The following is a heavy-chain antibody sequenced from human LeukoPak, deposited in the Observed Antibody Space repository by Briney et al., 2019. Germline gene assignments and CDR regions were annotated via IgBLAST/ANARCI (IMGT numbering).Heavy chain of an antibody. V-gene: IGHV3-30*04. D-gene: IGHD2-15*01. CDR2: ISYDGSNK. CDR1: GFPLSSYA. J-gene: IGHJ4*02. Sequence: GGSLRLSCAASGFPLSSYAMHWVRQAPGKGLEWVAVISYDGSNKYYADSVKGRFTISRDNSKNTLYLQMNSLRAEDTAVYYCARDGYCTGGSCYGYFDYWGQGTLVTVSS. CDR3: ARDGYCTGGSCYGYFDY.